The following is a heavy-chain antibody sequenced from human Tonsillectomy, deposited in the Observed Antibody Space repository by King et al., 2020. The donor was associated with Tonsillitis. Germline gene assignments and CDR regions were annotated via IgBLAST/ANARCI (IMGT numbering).Heavy chain of an antibody. CDR3: SSEGTSYGFPSLDS. J-gene: IGHJ4*02. CDR2: IKSISRGGTP. Sequence: EVHLVASGGALVKPEGSLRLSCVVSGFPLSDAWVSWVRQAPGKGLEWVGRIKSISRGGTPDYAAPVKGRFTISRDESNNILYLQMNSLKIEDTAVYSCSSEGTSYGFPSLDSWGQGTQVTVSS. CDR1: GFPLSDAW. V-gene: IGHV3-15*02. D-gene: IGHD5-18*01.